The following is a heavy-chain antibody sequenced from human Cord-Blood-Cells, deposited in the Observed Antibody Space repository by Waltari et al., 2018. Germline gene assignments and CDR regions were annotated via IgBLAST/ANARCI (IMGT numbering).Heavy chain of an antibody. V-gene: IGHV4-34*01. CDR2: INHSGST. CDR3: ATRNSSTALFDY. J-gene: IGHJ4*02. Sequence: QVQLQQWGAGLLKPSETLSLTCAVYGWSFSGYYWSWIRQPPGKGLEWIGEINHSGSTNYNPSLKSRVTISVDTSKNQFSLKLSSVTAADTAVYYCATRNSSTALFDYWGQGTLVTVSS. D-gene: IGHD6-13*01. CDR1: GWSFSGYY.